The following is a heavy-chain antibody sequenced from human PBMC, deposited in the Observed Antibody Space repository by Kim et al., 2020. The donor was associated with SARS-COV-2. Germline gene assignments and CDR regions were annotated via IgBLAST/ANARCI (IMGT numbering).Heavy chain of an antibody. V-gene: IGHV1-3*04. J-gene: IGHJ4*02. CDR3: ARGGGYSGPYYFDY. CDR1: GYTFISYA. CDR2: INTGNGNT. D-gene: IGHD5-12*01. Sequence: ASVKVSCKASGYTFISYAIYWVRQAPGQRLEWMGWINTGNGNTKYSQKFQGRVTITRDTSASTAYMELSSLRSEDTAVYYCARGGGYSGPYYFDYWGQGTLVTVSS.